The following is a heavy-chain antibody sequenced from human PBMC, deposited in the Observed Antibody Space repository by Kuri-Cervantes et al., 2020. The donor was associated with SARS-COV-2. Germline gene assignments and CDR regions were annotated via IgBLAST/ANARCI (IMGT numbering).Heavy chain of an antibody. CDR1: GFTFSSYA. J-gene: IGHJ4*02. CDR2: IWYGGSNK. V-gene: IGHV3-33*06. D-gene: IGHD1-7*01. Sequence: GESLKISCAASGFTFSSYAMHGVRQAPGKGVEWVAVIWYGGSNKYYADSVKGRFTISRDNSKNTLYLQMNSLRAEDTAVYYCAKVSNILELLDPFDYWAREPWSPSPQ. CDR3: AKVSNILELLDPFDY.